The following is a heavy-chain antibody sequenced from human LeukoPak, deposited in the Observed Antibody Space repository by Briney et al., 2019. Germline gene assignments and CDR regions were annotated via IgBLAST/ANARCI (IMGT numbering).Heavy chain of an antibody. CDR1: GGSFSGYY. V-gene: IGHV4-34*01. CDR2: INHSGST. Sequence: SETLSLTCAVYGGSFSGYYWSWIRQPPGKGLEWIGEINHSGSTNYNPSLKSRITISVDTSKNQFSLKLSSVTAADTAVYYCARESGATWGRWGQGTLVTVSS. J-gene: IGHJ4*02. CDR3: ARESGATWGR. D-gene: IGHD1-1*01.